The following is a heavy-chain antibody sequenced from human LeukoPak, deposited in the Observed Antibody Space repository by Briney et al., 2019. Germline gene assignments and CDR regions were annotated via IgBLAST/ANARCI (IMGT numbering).Heavy chain of an antibody. CDR3: ARQRGSGCLDY. CDR1: RFTLSNYW. Sequence: GGSLRLSCAASRFTLSNYWMSWVRQPPGKGLEWVANIKQDGSETYYVDSVKGRFTISRDNAKNSLSLQMNSLRAEDTAVYYCARQRGSGCLDYWGQGTLVTVSS. D-gene: IGHD6-19*01. V-gene: IGHV3-7*01. J-gene: IGHJ4*02. CDR2: IKQDGSET.